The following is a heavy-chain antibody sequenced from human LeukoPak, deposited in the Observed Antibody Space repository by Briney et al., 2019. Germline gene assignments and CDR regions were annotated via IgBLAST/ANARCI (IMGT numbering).Heavy chain of an antibody. CDR1: GFTFRSYG. D-gene: IGHD1-14*01. Sequence: GGSLRLSCAASGFTFRSYGMHWVRQAPGKGLEWVAIIWYDGSNKYYADSVKGRFTISRDNSKNTLYLQMNSLRAEDTAVYYCARARVAGTTYYYYYGMDVWGQGPTVTVSS. J-gene: IGHJ6*02. CDR3: ARARVAGTTYYYYYGMDV. CDR2: IWYDGSNK. V-gene: IGHV3-33*01.